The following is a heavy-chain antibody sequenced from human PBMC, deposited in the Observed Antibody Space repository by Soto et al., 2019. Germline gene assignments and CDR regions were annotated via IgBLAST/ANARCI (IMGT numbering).Heavy chain of an antibody. CDR2: IYYSGST. CDR3: ARGQGHLDY. Sequence: SETLSVTCTFSGVSISSGFYYLRWIRQHPGKGLEWIGYIYYSGSTYYNPSLKNRVTISVDTSKNQFSLKLSSVTAADTAVYYCARGQGHLDYWGQGTLVTVSS. J-gene: IGHJ4*02. V-gene: IGHV4-31*03. CDR1: GVSISSGFYY.